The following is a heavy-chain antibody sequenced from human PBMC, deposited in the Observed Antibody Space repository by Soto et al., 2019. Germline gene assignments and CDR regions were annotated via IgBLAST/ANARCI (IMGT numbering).Heavy chain of an antibody. V-gene: IGHV4-30-2*01. Sequence: SETLSLTCAVSGGSISSGGYSWSWILQPPGKGLEWIGYIYHSGSTYYNPSLKSRVTISLDTSKSQFSLKVTSVTATDTAVYYCARQGFGPLHGLVDFWGQGTTVTVSS. CDR2: IYHSGST. D-gene: IGHD3-10*01. CDR3: ARQGFGPLHGLVDF. J-gene: IGHJ6*01. CDR1: GGSISSGGYS.